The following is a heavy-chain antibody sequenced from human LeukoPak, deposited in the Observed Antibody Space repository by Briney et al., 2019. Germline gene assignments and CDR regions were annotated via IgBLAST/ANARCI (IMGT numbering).Heavy chain of an antibody. CDR2: INTNTGNP. D-gene: IGHD3-22*01. Sequence: GASVTVSCKASGYTFTSYAMNWVRQAPGQGLEWMGWINTNTGNPTYAQGFTGRFVFSLDTSVSTAYLQISSLKAEDTAVYYCATGSNKRVITMIVVVLEYFQHWGQGTLVTVSS. CDR1: GYTFTSYA. J-gene: IGHJ1*01. V-gene: IGHV7-4-1*02. CDR3: ATGSNKRVITMIVVVLEYFQH.